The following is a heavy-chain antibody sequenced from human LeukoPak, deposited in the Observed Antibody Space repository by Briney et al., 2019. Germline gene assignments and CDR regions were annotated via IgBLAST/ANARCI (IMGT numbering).Heavy chain of an antibody. J-gene: IGHJ4*02. CDR1: GGSLSGYY. CDR3: ARGGMITFGGVIAPYDY. CDR2: INHSGST. V-gene: IGHV4-34*01. D-gene: IGHD3-16*02. Sequence: PSETLSLTCAVYGGSLSGYYWSWIRQPPGKGLEWIGEINHSGSTNYNPSLKSRVTISVDTSKNQFSLKLSSVTAADTAVYYCARGGMITFGGVIAPYDYWGQGTLVTVSS.